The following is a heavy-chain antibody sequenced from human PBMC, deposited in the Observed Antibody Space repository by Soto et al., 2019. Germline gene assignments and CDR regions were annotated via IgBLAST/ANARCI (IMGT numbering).Heavy chain of an antibody. CDR2: FYYSGST. CDR1: GASLSHFF. Sequence: QVHLQESGPGLVKPSETLSLTCSVSGASLSHFFWHWIRQPPGKGLEWIASFYYSGSTKYNPSLQSRVTISADTSNNHFSLKMTSVTAADTAVYYCVRIAAAGTPWGQGTLVTVSS. CDR3: VRIAAAGTP. V-gene: IGHV4-59*01. D-gene: IGHD6-25*01. J-gene: IGHJ4*02.